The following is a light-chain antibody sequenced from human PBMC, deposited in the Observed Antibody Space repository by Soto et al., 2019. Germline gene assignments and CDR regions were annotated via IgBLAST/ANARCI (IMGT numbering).Light chain of an antibody. J-gene: IGKJ5*01. CDR1: QSVAANY. Sequence: EVVLTQSPGTLSLSPGERATLSCRASQSVAANYLAWYQKTRGQAPRLLIYGASSRATGIPDSTSGSGSGKDFPTTISSLEPEDFAVYYCQHYGSSVTFGQGTRLEIK. CDR3: QHYGSSVT. V-gene: IGKV3-20*01. CDR2: GAS.